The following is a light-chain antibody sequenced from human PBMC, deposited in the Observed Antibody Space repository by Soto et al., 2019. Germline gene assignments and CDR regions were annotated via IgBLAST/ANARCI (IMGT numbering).Light chain of an antibody. V-gene: IGLV2-14*01. CDR2: EAT. CDR3: SSDTSSNTWV. J-gene: IGLJ3*02. Sequence: QSALTQPPSASGSPGQSVTISCTGTSSDVGGYNYVSWYQQHPGKVPKLMIYEATNRPSGVSNRFSGSKSGNTASLTISGLLAEDEADYYCSSDTSSNTWVFGGGTKVTVL. CDR1: SSDVGGYNY.